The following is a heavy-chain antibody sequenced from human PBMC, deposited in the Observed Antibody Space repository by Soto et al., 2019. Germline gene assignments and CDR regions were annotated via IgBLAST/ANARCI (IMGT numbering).Heavy chain of an antibody. J-gene: IGHJ6*02. CDR2: ISGSGGST. V-gene: IGHV3-23*01. CDR1: GCTFSTYA. CDR3: AKDLNLVDFWSGSYISRTVYFYGMDV. Sequence: PGGSLRLSCAASGCTFSTYAMSWVRQAPGKGLEWVSTISGSGGSTYYADSVQGRFSISRDNSKNTLYLQMNSLRAEDTAVYYCAKDLNLVDFWSGSYISRTVYFYGMDVWGQGTTVTVSS. D-gene: IGHD3-3*01.